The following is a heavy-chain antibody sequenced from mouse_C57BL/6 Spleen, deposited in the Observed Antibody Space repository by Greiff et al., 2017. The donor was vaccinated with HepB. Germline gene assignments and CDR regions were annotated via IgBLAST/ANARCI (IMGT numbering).Heavy chain of an antibody. CDR2: IYPGSGST. D-gene: IGHD2-4*01. CDR1: GYTFTSYW. V-gene: IGHV1-55*01. J-gene: IGHJ3*01. Sequence: QVQLKQPGAELVKPGASVKMSCKASGYTFTSYWITWVKQRPGQGLEWIGDIYPGSGSTNYNEKFKSKATLTVDTSSSTAYMQLSSLTSEDSAVYYCARGAMITTLFAYWGQGTLVTVSA. CDR3: ARGAMITTLFAY.